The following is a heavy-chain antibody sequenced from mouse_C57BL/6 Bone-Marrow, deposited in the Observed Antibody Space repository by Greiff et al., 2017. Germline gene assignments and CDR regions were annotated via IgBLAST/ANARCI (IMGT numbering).Heavy chain of an antibody. Sequence: EVKLLESGEGLVKPGGSLKLSCAASGFTFSSYAMSWVRQTPEKRLEWVAYISSGGDYIYYADTVKGRFTIARDNARNTLYLQMSSLKSEDTAMYYCTRVVATNFDDWGQGTTLTVSS. V-gene: IGHV5-9-1*02. CDR3: TRVVATNFDD. CDR1: GFTFSSYA. D-gene: IGHD1-1*01. CDR2: ISSGGDYI. J-gene: IGHJ2*01.